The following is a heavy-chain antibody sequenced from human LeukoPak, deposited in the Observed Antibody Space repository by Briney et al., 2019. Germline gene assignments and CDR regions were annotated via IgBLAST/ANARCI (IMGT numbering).Heavy chain of an antibody. D-gene: IGHD6-13*01. J-gene: IGHJ5*01. V-gene: IGHV4-61*08. CDR3: ARTGQQLVFAS. CDR1: GGSISSGGFY. CDR2: IYDSGTT. Sequence: PSETLSLTCTVSGGSISSGGFYWHWIRQPPGKGLEWTGCIYDSGTTNYNPSLKSRVTISGDTSKNQFSLKLSSVTAADTAVYFCARTGQQLVFASWGQGTLVTISS.